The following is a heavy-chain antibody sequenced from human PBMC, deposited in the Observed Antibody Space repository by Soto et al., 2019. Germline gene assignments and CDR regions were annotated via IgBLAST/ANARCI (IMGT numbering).Heavy chain of an antibody. CDR1: GGTFSSYA. J-gene: IGHJ6*02. D-gene: IGHD1-26*01. Sequence: SVKVSCKASGGTFSSYAISWVRQAPGQGLEWMGGIIPIFGTANYAQKFQGRVTITADKSTSTAYMELSSLRSEDTAVYYCAGEGGTLVDYYYYYGMDVWGQGTTVTVSS. CDR3: AGEGGTLVDYYYYYGMDV. V-gene: IGHV1-69*06. CDR2: IIPIFGTA.